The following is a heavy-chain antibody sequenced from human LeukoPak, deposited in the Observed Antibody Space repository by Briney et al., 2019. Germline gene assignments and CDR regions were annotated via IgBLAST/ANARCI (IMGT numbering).Heavy chain of an antibody. J-gene: IGHJ4*02. Sequence: GGSLRLSCAASEFTFSSYWMNWVRQAPGKGLEWVANIKQDGSEKNYVDSVEGRFTISRDNAKNSLYLQMNSLRAEDTAVYYCARARHPYCSGGSCYLDYWGQGTLVTVSS. V-gene: IGHV3-7*01. CDR1: EFTFSSYW. CDR2: IKQDGSEK. D-gene: IGHD2-15*01. CDR3: ARARHPYCSGGSCYLDY.